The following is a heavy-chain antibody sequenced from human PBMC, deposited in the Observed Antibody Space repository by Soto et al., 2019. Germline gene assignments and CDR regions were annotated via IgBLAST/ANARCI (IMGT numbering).Heavy chain of an antibody. CDR2: IYYSGST. Sequence: QVQLQESGPGLVKPSQTLSLTCTVSGGSISSGDYYWSWIRQPPGKGLEWIGYIYYSGSTYYNPSLKSRVTISGDTSKNQFSLKLSSVTAADTAVYYCASISVTYYYDSSGYVDYWGQGTLVTVSS. J-gene: IGHJ4*02. CDR3: ASISVTYYYDSSGYVDY. V-gene: IGHV4-30-4*01. CDR1: GGSISSGDYY. D-gene: IGHD3-22*01.